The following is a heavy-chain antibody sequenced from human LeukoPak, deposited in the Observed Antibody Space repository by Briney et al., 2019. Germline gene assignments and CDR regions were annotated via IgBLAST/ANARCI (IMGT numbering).Heavy chain of an antibody. Sequence: ASVKVSCKASGYTITGYYMHWVRQAPGQGLEWMGWINPNSGGTNYAQKFQGRVTMTRDTSISTAYMELSRLRSDDTAVYYCARQGGLGYCSSTSCYGNWFDPWGQGTLVTVSS. V-gene: IGHV1-2*02. CDR2: INPNSGGT. CDR1: GYTITGYY. D-gene: IGHD2-2*01. CDR3: ARQGGLGYCSSTSCYGNWFDP. J-gene: IGHJ5*02.